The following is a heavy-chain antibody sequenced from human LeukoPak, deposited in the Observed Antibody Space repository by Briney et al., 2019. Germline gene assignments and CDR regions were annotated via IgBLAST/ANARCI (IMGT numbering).Heavy chain of an antibody. D-gene: IGHD2-21*01. CDR2: ISSSGSTI. CDR3: ARDRYSPNYYYMDV. Sequence: GGSLRLSCAASGFTFSDYYMSWIRQAPGMGLEWVSYISSSGSTIYYADSVKGRFTISRDNAKNSLYLQMNSLRAEDTAVYYCARDRYSPNYYYMDVWGKGTTVTVSS. CDR1: GFTFSDYY. J-gene: IGHJ6*03. V-gene: IGHV3-11*01.